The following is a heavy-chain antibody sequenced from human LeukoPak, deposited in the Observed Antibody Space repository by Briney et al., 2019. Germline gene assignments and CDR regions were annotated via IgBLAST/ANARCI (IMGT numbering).Heavy chain of an antibody. J-gene: IGHJ4*02. CDR3: ARHYLHDYGDYCLDY. V-gene: IGHV5-51*01. CDR2: IYPGDSDT. Sequence: GESLKISCKGSGYSFTTYWTGWVRQMPGKDLEWMGIIYPGDSDTRYSPSFQGQVTISADKSISTAYLQWTGLKASDTAMYYCARHYLHDYGDYCLDYWGQGTLVTVSS. D-gene: IGHD4-17*01. CDR1: GYSFTTYW.